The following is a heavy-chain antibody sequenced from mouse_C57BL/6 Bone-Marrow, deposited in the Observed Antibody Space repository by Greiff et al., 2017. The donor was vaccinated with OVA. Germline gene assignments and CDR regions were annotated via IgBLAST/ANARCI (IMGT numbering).Heavy chain of an antibody. CDR3: ARQTYGSSYGY. Sequence: GKVVESGGDLVKPGGSLKLSCAASGFTFSSYGMSWVRQTPDKRLEWVATISSGGSYTYYPDSVKGRFTISRDNAKNTLYLQMSSLKSEDTAMYYCARQTYGSSYGYWGQGTTLTVSS. CDR2: ISSGGSYT. V-gene: IGHV5-6*02. J-gene: IGHJ2*01. D-gene: IGHD1-1*01. CDR1: GFTFSSYG.